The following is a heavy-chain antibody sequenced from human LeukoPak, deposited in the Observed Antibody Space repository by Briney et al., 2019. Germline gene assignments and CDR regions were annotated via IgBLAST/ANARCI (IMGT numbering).Heavy chain of an antibody. V-gene: IGHV3-21*01. J-gene: IGHJ4*02. CDR3: ARDFRFLEDY. CDR2: ISSSSSYI. CDR1: GFTFSSYS. D-gene: IGHD3-3*01. Sequence: NPGGSLRLSCAASGFTFSSYSMNWVRQAPGKGLEWVSSISSSSSYIYYADSVRGRFTISRDNAKNSLYLQMNSLRAEDTAVYYCARDFRFLEDYWGQGTLVTVSS.